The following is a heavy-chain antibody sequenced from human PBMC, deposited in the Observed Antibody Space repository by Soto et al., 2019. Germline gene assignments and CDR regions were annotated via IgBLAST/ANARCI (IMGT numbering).Heavy chain of an antibody. Sequence: EVQLVESGGGLVQPGGSLRLSCAASGFTVSSNYMSWVRQAPGKGLEWVSVIYSGGSTYYEDSVKGRFTISRDNSKNTLYLQMNSLRAEDTAVYYCERGGSYGGNSAGEIDYWGQGTLVTVSS. CDR2: IYSGGST. V-gene: IGHV3-66*01. J-gene: IGHJ4*02. CDR1: GFTVSSNY. D-gene: IGHD4-17*01. CDR3: ERGGSYGGNSAGEIDY.